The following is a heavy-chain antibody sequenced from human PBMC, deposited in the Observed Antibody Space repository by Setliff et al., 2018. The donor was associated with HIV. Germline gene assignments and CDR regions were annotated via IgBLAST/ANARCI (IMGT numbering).Heavy chain of an antibody. D-gene: IGHD3-10*01. Sequence: KPSETLSLTCTISGGSFGVYRWSWIRQSAGRGLEWIGRIDSSGTTDYKPSLKGRVAISVDTSGNQFSLRVTSVTAADTAVYFCARDRHSSGLGSYGPWGPGILVTVSS. CDR3: ARDRHSSGLGSYGP. V-gene: IGHV4-4*07. CDR2: IDSSGTT. J-gene: IGHJ5*02. CDR1: GGSFGVYR.